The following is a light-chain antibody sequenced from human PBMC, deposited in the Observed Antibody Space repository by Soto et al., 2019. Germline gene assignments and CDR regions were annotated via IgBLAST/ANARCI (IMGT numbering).Light chain of an antibody. V-gene: IGKV3-11*01. CDR3: QRRSDWPS. Sequence: ATQSVYTGPRSTLSCRASQSVSTYLAWYQQKPGQAPRLLIYDASYRATCIPARFSGSGSGTDFTLTISILEPEYFAVYYCQRRSDWPSFGQRTRLAIK. CDR1: QSVSTY. J-gene: IGKJ5*01. CDR2: DAS.